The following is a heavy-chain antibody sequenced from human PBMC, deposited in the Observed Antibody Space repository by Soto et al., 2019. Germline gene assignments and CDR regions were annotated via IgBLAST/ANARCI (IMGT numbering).Heavy chain of an antibody. V-gene: IGHV1-3*01. CDR2: INVANGAT. J-gene: IGHJ4*02. D-gene: IGHD1-20*01. CDR1: GYTFATSA. CDR3: VRDNNWADY. Sequence: GASVKVSCKASGYTFATSALHWVLQAPGQRLEWMGWINVANGATKYSQKFQGRVTISRDTSTTTSFMDLSSLRSEDTAVYYCVRDNNWADYWGQGTLVTVPQ.